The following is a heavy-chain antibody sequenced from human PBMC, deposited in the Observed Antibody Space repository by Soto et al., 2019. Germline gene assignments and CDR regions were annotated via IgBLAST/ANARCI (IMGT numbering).Heavy chain of an antibody. CDR2: ISYDGSNK. V-gene: IGHV3-30*14. Sequence: QVQLVESVGGVVQPGRSLRLSCAASGFTFSSYAIHWVRQTPGKGLEWVAAISYDGSNKNYADSVKVRFTISRDKSTNSPYLQMNSLTVEDTAVCHCARLRSPWSGSYIDYWAQGTLVPVSS. CDR1: GFTFSSYA. J-gene: IGHJ4*02. CDR3: ARLRSPWSGSYIDY. D-gene: IGHD1-26*01.